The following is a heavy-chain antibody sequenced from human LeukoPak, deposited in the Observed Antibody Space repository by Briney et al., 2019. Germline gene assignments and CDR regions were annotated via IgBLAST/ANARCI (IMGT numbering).Heavy chain of an antibody. CDR2: IYHSETT. CDR1: GGSVSSGSYY. D-gene: IGHD3-22*01. J-gene: IGHJ5*02. Sequence: PSETLSLTCTVSGGSVSSGSYYWSWIRQPPGKGLEWIGSIYHSETTYYNPSLKSRVIISVDTSKNQFSLKLNSVTAADTAVYYCGRPNPDSSGYYGSFDPWGQGILVTVSS. V-gene: IGHV4-39*01. CDR3: GRPNPDSSGYYGSFDP.